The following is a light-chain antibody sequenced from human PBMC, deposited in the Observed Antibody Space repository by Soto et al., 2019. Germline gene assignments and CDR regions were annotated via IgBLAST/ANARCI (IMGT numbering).Light chain of an antibody. CDR3: QQYDPSPPLT. V-gene: IGKV3-20*01. J-gene: IGKJ4*01. Sequence: EIVLTQSPGTLSLSPGKRATLSYRASQSVSSKYLAWYQQKPGQPPRLLIYGTSSRATGIPDRFSGSGSGTDFTLTISRLEPEDFAVYYCQQYDPSPPLTFGGGTKVELK. CDR1: QSVSSKY. CDR2: GTS.